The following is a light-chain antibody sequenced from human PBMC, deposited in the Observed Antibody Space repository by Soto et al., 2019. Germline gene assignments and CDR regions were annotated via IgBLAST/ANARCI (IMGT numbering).Light chain of an antibody. V-gene: IGKV3-11*01. J-gene: IGKJ5*01. CDR1: QSVHTF. Sequence: EIVLTQSPDTLSLSPGEVASLSCRXSQSVHTFLAWYQQKPGQAPRLLIYGASTRATGVPARFSGSGSGTDFTLTISSLEPEDFAVYYCHQRSNWPPDTFGQGTRLENK. CDR3: HQRSNWPPDT. CDR2: GAS.